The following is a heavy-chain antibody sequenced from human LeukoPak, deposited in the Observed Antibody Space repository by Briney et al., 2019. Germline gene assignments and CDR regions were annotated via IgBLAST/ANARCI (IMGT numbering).Heavy chain of an antibody. J-gene: IGHJ5*02. CDR2: INHSGST. D-gene: IGHD3-10*01. Sequence: PSETLSLTCAVYGGSFSGYYWSWLRQPPGKGLEWIGEINHSGSTNYNPSLKSRVTISVDTSKNQFSLKLSSVTAADTAVYYCARGWYYGSGRTEGPFDPWGQGTLVTVSS. CDR1: GGSFSGYY. CDR3: ARGWYYGSGRTEGPFDP. V-gene: IGHV4-34*01.